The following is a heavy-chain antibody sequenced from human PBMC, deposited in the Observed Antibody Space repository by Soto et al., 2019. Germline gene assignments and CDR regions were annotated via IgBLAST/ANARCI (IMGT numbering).Heavy chain of an antibody. CDR3: AKDLTGSVAGYKKRGFGYWFDP. J-gene: IGHJ5*02. V-gene: IGHV3-23*01. D-gene: IGHD3-9*01. CDR1: GFTFSSYA. CDR2: ISGSGGST. Sequence: GGSLRLSCAASGFTFSSYAMSWVRQAPGKGLEWVSAISGSGGSTYYADSVKGRFTISRDNSKNTLYLQMNSLRAEDTAVYYCAKDLTGSVAGYKKRGFGYWFDPWGQGTLVTVSS.